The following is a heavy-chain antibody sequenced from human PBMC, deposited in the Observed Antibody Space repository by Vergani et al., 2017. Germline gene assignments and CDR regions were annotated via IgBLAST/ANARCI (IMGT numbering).Heavy chain of an antibody. CDR2: INPNSGDT. V-gene: IGHV1-2*02. CDR3: ARDDVRGGVSIFDS. D-gene: IGHD3-10*02. CDR1: GYTFTFYY. J-gene: IGHJ4*02. Sequence: QVQLVQSGAEVKKPGASVRLSCKTSGYTFTFYYMHWVRQAPGQGLEWMGWINPNSGDTKSAQRFQGRVTMTSDTSLSTAYMELSGLTSDDTALYYCARDDVRGGVSIFDSWGQGTLVTVSS.